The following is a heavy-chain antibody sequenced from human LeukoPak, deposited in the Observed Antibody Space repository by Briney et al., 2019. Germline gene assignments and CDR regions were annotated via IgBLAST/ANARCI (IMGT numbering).Heavy chain of an antibody. CDR2: INHSGST. CDR1: GFTFSSYG. J-gene: IGHJ4*02. Sequence: PGGSLRLSCAASGFTFSSYGMHWIRQPPGKRLEWIGEINHSGSTNYNPSLKSRVTISVDTSKNQFSLKLSSVTAADTAVYYCASGRDVDIVATMLGYWGQGTLVTVSS. CDR3: ASGRDVDIVATMLGY. D-gene: IGHD5-12*01. V-gene: IGHV4-34*01.